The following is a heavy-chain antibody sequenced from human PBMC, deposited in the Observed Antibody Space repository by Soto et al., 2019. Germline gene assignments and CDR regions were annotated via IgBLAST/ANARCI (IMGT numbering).Heavy chain of an antibody. CDR3: AKSGQGINLQYYFDY. V-gene: IGHV3-30*18. CDR1: GFTFSSYG. J-gene: IGHJ4*02. D-gene: IGHD3-10*01. Sequence: GGSLRLSCAASGFTFSSYGMHWVRQAPGKGLEWVAVISYDGSNKYYADSVKGRFTISRDNSKNTLYLQMNSLRAEDTAVYYCAKSGQGINLQYYFDYWGQGTLVTVSS. CDR2: ISYDGSNK.